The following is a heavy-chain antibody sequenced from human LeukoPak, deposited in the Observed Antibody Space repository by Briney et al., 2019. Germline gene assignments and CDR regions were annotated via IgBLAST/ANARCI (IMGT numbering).Heavy chain of an antibody. V-gene: IGHV4-59*01. CDR2: IYYSGST. CDR1: GGSISSYY. CDR3: ARDKGLWFGEPMNAFDI. D-gene: IGHD3-10*01. J-gene: IGHJ3*02. Sequence: PSETLSLTCTVSGGSISSYYWSWIRQPPGKGLEWIGHIYYSGSTNYNPSLKSRVTISVDTSKNQFSLKLSSVTAADTAVYYCARDKGLWFGEPMNAFDIWGQGTMVTVSS.